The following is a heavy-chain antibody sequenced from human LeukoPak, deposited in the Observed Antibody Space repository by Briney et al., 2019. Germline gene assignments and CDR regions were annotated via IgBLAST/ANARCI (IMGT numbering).Heavy chain of an antibody. CDR2: IWYDGSNK. CDR3: ARVTVTTETYYYYYMDV. J-gene: IGHJ6*03. CDR1: GFTFSSSG. V-gene: IGHV3-33*01. Sequence: PGRSLRLSCAAPGFTFSSSGMHWVRQAPGKGLEWVAVIWYDGSNKYYADSVKGRFTISRDNSKNTLYLQMNSLRAEDTAVYYCARVTVTTETYYYYYMDVWGKGTTVTVSS. D-gene: IGHD4-17*01.